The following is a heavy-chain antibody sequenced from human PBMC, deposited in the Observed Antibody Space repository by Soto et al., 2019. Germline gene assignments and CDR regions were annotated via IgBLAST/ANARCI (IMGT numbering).Heavy chain of an antibody. J-gene: IGHJ6*02. V-gene: IGHV4-4*07. D-gene: IGHD2-2*01. CDR1: GGSISSYY. Sequence: QVQLQESGPGLVKPSETLSLTCTVSGGSISSYYWSWIRQPAGKGLEWIGRIYTSGSTNYNPSLKSRVTMSVDTSKSQFSLKLSSVTAADTAVYYCARDEGGYCSSTSCYDYYYGMDVWGQGTTVTVSS. CDR3: ARDEGGYCSSTSCYDYYYGMDV. CDR2: IYTSGST.